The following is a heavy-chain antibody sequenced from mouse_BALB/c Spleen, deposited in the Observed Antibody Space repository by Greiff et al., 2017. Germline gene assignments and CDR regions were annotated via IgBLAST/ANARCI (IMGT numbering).Heavy chain of an antibody. V-gene: IGHV3-6*02. CDR2: ISYDGSN. D-gene: IGHD1-1*01. J-gene: IGHJ3*01. CDR1: GYSITSGYY. Sequence: EVQLQESGPGLVKPSQSLSLTCSVTGYSITSGYYWNWIRQFPGNKLEWMGYISYDGSNNYNPSLKNRISITRDTSKNQFFLKLNSVTTEDTATYYCARSGYGSSYWFAYWGQGTLVTVSA. CDR3: ARSGYGSSYWFAY.